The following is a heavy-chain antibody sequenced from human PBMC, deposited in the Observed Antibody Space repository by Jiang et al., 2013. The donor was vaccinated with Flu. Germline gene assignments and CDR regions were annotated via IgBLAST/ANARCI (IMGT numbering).Heavy chain of an antibody. Sequence: TCTVSGGSISRHGYYWSWIRQHPGKGLEWIGYMYYSGATYYNPSLKSRAIISIDTSKNQFSLRLSSVTAADTAVYYCAQDQGATMIVVWGQGTLVTVSS. CDR1: GGSISRHGYY. V-gene: IGHV4-31*03. CDR3: AQDQGATMIVV. J-gene: IGHJ4*02. D-gene: IGHD3-22*01. CDR2: MYYSGAT.